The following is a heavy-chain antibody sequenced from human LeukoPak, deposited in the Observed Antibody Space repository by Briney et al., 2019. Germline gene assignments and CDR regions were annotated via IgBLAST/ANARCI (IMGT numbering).Heavy chain of an antibody. J-gene: IGHJ4*02. CDR2: IYYSGST. Sequence: PSETLSLTCTVSGGSISSGNYYWGWIRQPPGKGLEWLGNIYYSGSTYYNPSLKSRVTISVDTSKNHFSLNLISVTAADTAVYYCARLDCSPGSCYFDYWGQGTLVTVSS. V-gene: IGHV4-39*02. D-gene: IGHD2-15*01. CDR3: ARLDCSPGSCYFDY. CDR1: GGSISSGNYY.